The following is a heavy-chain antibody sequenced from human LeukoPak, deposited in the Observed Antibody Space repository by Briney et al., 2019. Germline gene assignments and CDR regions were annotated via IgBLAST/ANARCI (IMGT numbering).Heavy chain of an antibody. V-gene: IGHV1-8*01. CDR1: GYTFTSYD. CDR3: ARGFTYYYGSGPGY. Sequence: ASVKVSCKASGYTFTSYDINWVRQATGQGLEWMGWMNPNSGNTGYAQKFQGRVTMTRNTSISTAYMEPSSLRSEDTAVYYCARGFTYYYGSGPGYWGQGTLVTVSS. J-gene: IGHJ4*02. D-gene: IGHD3-10*01. CDR2: MNPNSGNT.